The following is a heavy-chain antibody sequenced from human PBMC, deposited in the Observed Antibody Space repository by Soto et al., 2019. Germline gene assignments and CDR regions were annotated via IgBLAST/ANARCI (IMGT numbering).Heavy chain of an antibody. CDR1: GDTFTSPG. V-gene: IGHV1-18*01. Sequence: ASVKVSCKASGDTFTSPGISWVRQAPGQGLEWTGWITAYNGNTNYAQKFHARVTMTTDTSKSTAYMEMRSLRSGDTAVYYCARDNLYSTPSSAPRDWGPGTWRTVYS. CDR3: ARDNLYSTPSSAPRD. CDR2: ITAYNGNT. D-gene: IGHD2-21*01. J-gene: IGHJ4*02.